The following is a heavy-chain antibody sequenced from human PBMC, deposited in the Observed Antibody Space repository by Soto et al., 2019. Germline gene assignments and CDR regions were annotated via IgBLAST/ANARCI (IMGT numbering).Heavy chain of an antibody. Sequence: QVQLVQSGAEVKKPGSSVKVSCKASGVTFSSYGISWVRQAPGQGLEFMGGIIPIFGTTNYAHKFRGRVTFSEDESTNTTYMELTSLRSEDTAVYYCARASGRGWYNWFDPWGQGTLVTVSS. J-gene: IGHJ5*02. D-gene: IGHD6-19*01. CDR3: ARASGRGWYNWFDP. V-gene: IGHV1-69*01. CDR1: GVTFSSYG. CDR2: IIPIFGTT.